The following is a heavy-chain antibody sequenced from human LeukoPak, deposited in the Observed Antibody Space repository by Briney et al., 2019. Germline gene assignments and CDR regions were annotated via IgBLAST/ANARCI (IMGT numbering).Heavy chain of an antibody. CDR2: IYYGGST. CDR3: ARVSPMEYCSGGSCYPYFDH. V-gene: IGHV4-59*01. CDR1: GGSISTYY. D-gene: IGHD2-15*01. J-gene: IGHJ4*02. Sequence: SETLSLTCTVSGGSISTYYWSWIRQPPGKGLEWIGYIYYGGSTNYNPSLKSRVTISVDRSKNQFSMMLSSVTAADTAVYYCARVSPMEYCSGGSCYPYFDHWRQGTLVTVSS.